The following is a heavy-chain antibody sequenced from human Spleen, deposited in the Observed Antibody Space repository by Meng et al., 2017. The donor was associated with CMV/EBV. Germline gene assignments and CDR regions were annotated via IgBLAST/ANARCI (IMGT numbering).Heavy chain of an antibody. D-gene: IGHD2-2*01. CDR3: ASVLCSSHNCYWFDP. CDR1: GFSISSSSYY. CDR2: IHYSGST. V-gene: IGHV4-39*07. J-gene: IGHJ5*02. Sequence: GFSISSSSYYWGWIRQPPGKGLEWIGSIHYSGSTYYNPSLKSRVTISVDTSRNQFSLRLSSVTAADTAVFYCASVLCSSHNCYWFDPWGQGTLVTVSS.